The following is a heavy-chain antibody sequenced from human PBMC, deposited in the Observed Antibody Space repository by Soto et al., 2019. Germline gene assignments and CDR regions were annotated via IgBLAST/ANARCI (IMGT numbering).Heavy chain of an antibody. J-gene: IGHJ6*02. CDR2: IDSSGST. CDR3: VRDCSGGGCYSDYGMDV. V-gene: IGHV4-4*07. Sequence: QVQLQESGPGLVKPSETLSLTCTVSGDSIRNLYWSWIRQPAGKGLEWIGRIDSSGSTDYNASLKSRVSMSVDRSNNQFFLRLTSVTAEDTAVYYCVRDCSGGGCYSDYGMDVWGQGTTVTVSS. D-gene: IGHD2-15*01. CDR1: GDSIRNLY.